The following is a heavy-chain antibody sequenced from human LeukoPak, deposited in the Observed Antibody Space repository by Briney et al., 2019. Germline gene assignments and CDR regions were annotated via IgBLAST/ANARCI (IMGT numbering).Heavy chain of an antibody. CDR1: GFTFTMFS. Sequence: GGSLRLSCAASGFTFTMFSMNWLRQAPGKGLEWIAFIRGRSDTTYYADSVQGRFTISRDNAEDSVYLQMNSLRVEDTAVYYCARTYDFGIGPPGDAFDNWGQGTLVTVSS. CDR3: ARTYDFGIGPPGDAFDN. D-gene: IGHD3-3*01. J-gene: IGHJ3*02. CDR2: IRGRSDTT. V-gene: IGHV3-48*01.